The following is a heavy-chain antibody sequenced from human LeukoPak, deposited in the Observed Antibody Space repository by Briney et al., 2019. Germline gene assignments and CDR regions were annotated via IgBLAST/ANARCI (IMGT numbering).Heavy chain of an antibody. Sequence: SQTLSLTCTVSGGSISSGGYYWSWIRQHPGKGLKWIGYIYYSGSTYYNPSLKSRVTISVDTSKNQFSLKLSSVTAADTAVYYCARGGFERRLGELKPTDYWGQGTLVTVSS. CDR3: ARGGFERRLGELKPTDY. CDR1: GGSISSGGYY. D-gene: IGHD3-16*01. CDR2: IYYSGST. J-gene: IGHJ4*02. V-gene: IGHV4-31*03.